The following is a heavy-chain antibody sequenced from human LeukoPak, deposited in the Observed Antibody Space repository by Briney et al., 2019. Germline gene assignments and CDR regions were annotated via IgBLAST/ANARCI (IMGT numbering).Heavy chain of an antibody. CDR3: ARDGRPYYYGSGSYYNYYYYYMDV. Sequence: SETLSLTCTVSGGSISSYYWSWIRQPAGKGLEWIGRIYTSGSTNYNPSLKSRVTMSVDTSKNQFSLKLSSVTAADTAVYYCARDGRPYYYGSGSYYNYYYYYMDVWGKGTTVTISS. J-gene: IGHJ6*03. CDR2: IYTSGST. V-gene: IGHV4-4*07. D-gene: IGHD3-10*01. CDR1: GGSISSYY.